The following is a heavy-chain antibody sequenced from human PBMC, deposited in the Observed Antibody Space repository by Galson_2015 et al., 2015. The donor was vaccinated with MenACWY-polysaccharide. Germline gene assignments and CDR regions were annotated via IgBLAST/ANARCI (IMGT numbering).Heavy chain of an antibody. Sequence: SLRLSCAASGFTFAGYAMSWVRQAPGKGLEWVSSITGSGGSTHYADSVKGRSTISRDNSKNTLYLQMNSLRAEDTAVYYCAKDHYSSGWPGAFDIWGQGTMVTVSS. J-gene: IGHJ3*02. CDR2: ITGSGGST. CDR1: GFTFAGYA. D-gene: IGHD6-19*01. CDR3: AKDHYSSGWPGAFDI. V-gene: IGHV3-23*01.